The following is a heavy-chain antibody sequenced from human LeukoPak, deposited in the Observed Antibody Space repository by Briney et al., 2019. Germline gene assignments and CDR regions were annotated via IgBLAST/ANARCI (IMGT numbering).Heavy chain of an antibody. D-gene: IGHD6-13*01. CDR2: VNSDGSTT. CDR3: ARGYYSSSRFDS. CDR1: GFPFSNYW. J-gene: IGHJ4*02. V-gene: IGHV3-74*01. Sequence: GGSLRLSCAASGFPFSNYWMHWVRQAPGKGLVWVSRVNSDGSTTNYAGSVKGRFTISRDNAENTLYMRMNSLRPEDTAVYYCARGYYSSSRFDSWGQGTLVTVSS.